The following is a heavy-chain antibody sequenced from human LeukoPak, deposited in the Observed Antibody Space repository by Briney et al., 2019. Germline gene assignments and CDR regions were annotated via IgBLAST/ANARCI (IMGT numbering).Heavy chain of an antibody. CDR2: ISGGGGTT. CDR3: AKADGSAWYRGDY. CDR1: GFTFSSYA. D-gene: IGHD6-19*01. J-gene: IGHJ4*02. V-gene: IGHV3-23*01. Sequence: GGSPRLSCTASGFTFSSYAMSWVRQAPGKGLEWVSAISGGGGTTYYADSVKGRFTISRDNSKNTLSLQMYSLRAEDTALYYCAKADGSAWYRGDYWGQGTLVTVSS.